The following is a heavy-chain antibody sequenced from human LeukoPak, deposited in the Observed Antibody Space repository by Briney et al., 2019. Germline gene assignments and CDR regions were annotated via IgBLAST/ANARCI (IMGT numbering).Heavy chain of an antibody. Sequence: GRSLRLSCAASGFTFSSYGMHWVRQAPGKGLEWVAVIWYDGSNKYYADSVKGRFTISRDNSKNTLYLQMNSLRAEDTAVYYCARDKVRAYGPGSYGVDYWGQGTLVTVSA. CDR1: GFTFSSYG. CDR2: IWYDGSNK. V-gene: IGHV3-33*01. CDR3: ARDKVRAYGPGSYGVDY. J-gene: IGHJ4*02. D-gene: IGHD3-10*01.